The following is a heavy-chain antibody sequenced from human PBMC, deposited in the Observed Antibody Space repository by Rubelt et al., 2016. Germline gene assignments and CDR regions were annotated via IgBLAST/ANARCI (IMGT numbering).Heavy chain of an antibody. Sequence: EVQLVESGGGLVQPGGSLRLSCAASGFPFSTYSMNWVRQAPGKGLEWVSHIGSTIDYVASVKGRFTISRDNAKNSVYMEMSSLRAEDSAVYYCARDSNWGFDYWGQGIQVTVSS. D-gene: IGHD7-27*01. CDR1: GFPFSTYS. CDR2: IGSTI. CDR3: ARDSNWGFDY. V-gene: IGHV3-48*04. J-gene: IGHJ4*02.